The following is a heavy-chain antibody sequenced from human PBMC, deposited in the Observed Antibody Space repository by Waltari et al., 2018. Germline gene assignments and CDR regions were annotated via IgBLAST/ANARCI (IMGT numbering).Heavy chain of an antibody. V-gene: IGHV3-7*03. CDR1: GFTFTRYW. CDR3: VRDAIYGRRSFDS. J-gene: IGHJ4*02. CDR2: INQDGSET. D-gene: IGHD2-15*01. Sequence: EVQLEESGGGLVQPGGSLRLSCAASGFTFTRYWMDWVRQAPGKGLEGVASINQDGSETHYVESVKGRFTISRDNAKNALYLQVNSLRVEDTAIYYCVRDAIYGRRSFDSWGQGTPVTVSS.